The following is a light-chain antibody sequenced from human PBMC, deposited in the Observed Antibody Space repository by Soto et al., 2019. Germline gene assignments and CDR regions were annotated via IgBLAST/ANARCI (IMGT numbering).Light chain of an antibody. CDR1: QSVPSNY. J-gene: IGKJ4*01. V-gene: IGKV3-20*01. Sequence: EIVLTQSPDTLSLSPGERATLSCRAGQSVPSNYLAWYQQKPGQAPRLLIFGSSSRATGIPDRFSGRGSGADFTLTISRLEPEDFAVYYCQQYASSPLLTFGGGTKVDIK. CDR3: QQYASSPLLT. CDR2: GSS.